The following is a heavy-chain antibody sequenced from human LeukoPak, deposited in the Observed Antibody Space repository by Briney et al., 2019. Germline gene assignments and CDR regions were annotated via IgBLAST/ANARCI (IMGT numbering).Heavy chain of an antibody. CDR2: IYSGGST. J-gene: IGHJ4*02. D-gene: IGHD2-15*01. V-gene: IGHV3-66*01. Sequence: PGGSLRLSCAASGFTAGSNYMSWVRQAPGKGLEWVSVIYSGGSTYYADSVKGRFTISRDNSKNTVYLQMNSLRAEDTAVYYCARGPGWNYFDYWGQGTLVTVSS. CDR3: ARGPGWNYFDY. CDR1: GFTAGSNY.